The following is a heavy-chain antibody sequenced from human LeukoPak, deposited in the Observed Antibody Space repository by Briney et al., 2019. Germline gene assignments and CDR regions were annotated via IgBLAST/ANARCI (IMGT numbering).Heavy chain of an antibody. J-gene: IGHJ4*02. CDR3: AIHSNYYDSSGYYYRVY. Sequence: GGSLRLSCVASGLTFDDYYMSWVRQAPGAGLEWVSGINSDGSSTSYADSVKGRSTISRDNAKNTLYLQMNSLRAEDTAGYYCAIHSNYYDSSGYYYRVYWGQGTLVTVSS. V-gene: IGHV3-74*01. CDR1: GLTFDDYY. D-gene: IGHD3-22*01. CDR2: INSDGSST.